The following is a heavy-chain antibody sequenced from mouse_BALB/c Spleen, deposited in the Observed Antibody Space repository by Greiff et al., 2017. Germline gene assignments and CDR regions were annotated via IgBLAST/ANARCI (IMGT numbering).Heavy chain of an antibody. CDR2: IWSGGSK. D-gene: IGHD1-1*01. J-gene: IGHJ4*01. CDR1: GFSLTSYG. V-gene: IGHV2-2*02. CDR3: ARSGSSYAGNAMDY. Sequence: QVQLQQSGPGLVQPSQSLSITCTVSGFSLTSYGVHWVRQSPGKGLEWLGVIWSGGSKDYNAAFISRLSISKDNSKSQVFFKMNSLQANDTAIYYCARSGSSYAGNAMDYWGQGTSVTVSS.